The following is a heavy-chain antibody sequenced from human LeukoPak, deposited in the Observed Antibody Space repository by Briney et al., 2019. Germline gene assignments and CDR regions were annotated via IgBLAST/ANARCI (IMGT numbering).Heavy chain of an antibody. CDR3: ARSEDTAMVFSY. V-gene: IGHV3-21*01. CDR2: ISSSSSYI. Sequence: GGSLRLSCAVSGFTFSSYSMNWVRQAPGKGLEWVSSISSSSSYIYYADSVKGRFTISRDNAKNPLYLQMNGLGADDTAVSYCARSEDTAMVFSYWGQGTLVTVSS. J-gene: IGHJ4*02. CDR1: GFTFSSYS. D-gene: IGHD5-18*01.